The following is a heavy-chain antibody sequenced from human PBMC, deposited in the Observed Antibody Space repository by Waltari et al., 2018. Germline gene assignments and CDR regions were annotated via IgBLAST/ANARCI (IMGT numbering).Heavy chain of an antibody. D-gene: IGHD3-10*01. CDR3: ARDPTGGYFDL. Sequence: QVQLQESGPGLVKPSETLSLTCTVSGGSISSHYWSWIRQPPGKGLEWIGYIYYSGSTNYNPSLKSRVTISVDTSKNQFSLKLSSVTAADTVVYYCARDPTGGYFDLWGRGTLVTVSS. CDR1: GGSISSHY. J-gene: IGHJ2*01. CDR2: IYYSGST. V-gene: IGHV4-59*11.